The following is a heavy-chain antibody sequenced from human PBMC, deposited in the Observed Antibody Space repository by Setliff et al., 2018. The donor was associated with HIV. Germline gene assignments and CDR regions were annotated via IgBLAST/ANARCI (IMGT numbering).Heavy chain of an antibody. J-gene: IGHJ4*02. D-gene: IGHD3-22*01. Sequence: LTCTFSGFSLSSNGRAVGWIRQPPGGALEWLAIIYWDDFEHFNPSLQNRLIITKDASKNQAVLTMTNMDPADTATYYCAHRVTDPVPYYDSSGYFDYWGQGTLVTVSS. CDR2: IYWDDFE. V-gene: IGHV2-5*02. CDR3: AHRVTDPVPYYDSSGYFDY. CDR1: GFSLSSNGRA.